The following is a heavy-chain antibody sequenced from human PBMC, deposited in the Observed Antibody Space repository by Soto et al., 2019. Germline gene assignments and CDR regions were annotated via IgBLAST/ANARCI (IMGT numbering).Heavy chain of an antibody. D-gene: IGHD4-4*01. CDR3: ARGPEYSGKTDAFDV. Sequence: QVHLVQSGAEVKKPGFSVKVSCKYSGGTFRTESINWVRQAPGQGLEWMGGILPFCGTADYAPRFQGRLSSTADGATTTANMELSSLTSQNTAVYSCARGPEYSGKTDAFDVWGQGTMVTVSS. CDR2: ILPFCGTA. V-gene: IGHV1-69*13. CDR1: GGTFRTES. J-gene: IGHJ3*01.